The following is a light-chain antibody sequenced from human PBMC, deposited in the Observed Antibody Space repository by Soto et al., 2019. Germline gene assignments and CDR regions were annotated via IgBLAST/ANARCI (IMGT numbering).Light chain of an antibody. J-gene: IGLJ2*01. Sequence: QSVLTQPPSVSGAPGQRVTISCTGSSSNIGAGYDEHWYQQLPGTAPKLLIYGNSNRPSGVPDRFSGSKSGTSASLAITGLQDEDEADYYCQSYDSSLSGGVFGGGTKLTVL. V-gene: IGLV1-40*01. CDR1: SSNIGAGYD. CDR3: QSYDSSLSGGV. CDR2: GNS.